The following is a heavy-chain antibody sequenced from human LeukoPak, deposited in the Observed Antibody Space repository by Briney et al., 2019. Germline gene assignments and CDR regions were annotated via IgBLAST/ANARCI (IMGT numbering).Heavy chain of an antibody. CDR1: GFTFSSYS. D-gene: IGHD1-26*01. J-gene: IGHJ4*02. CDR2: ISSSSSTI. CDR3: ARVGGSYDRKDFYY. Sequence: GGSLRLSCAASGFTFSSYSMNWVRPAPGKGLEWVSYISSSSSTIYYADSVKGRFTISRDNAKNSLYLQMNSLRAEDTAVYYCARVGGSYDRKDFYYWGQGTLVTVSS. V-gene: IGHV3-48*04.